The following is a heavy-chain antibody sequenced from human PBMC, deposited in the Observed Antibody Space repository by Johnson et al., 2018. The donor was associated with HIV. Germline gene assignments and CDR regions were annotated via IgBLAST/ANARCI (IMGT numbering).Heavy chain of an antibody. CDR3: ARVAPAHDAFDI. Sequence: VLLVESGGGVVQPGRSLRLSCAASGFTFSSYAIHWVRQAPGKGLEWVALVSFDGIHKYYADSVTGRFTISRDNSKNTLYLQLNSLRAEDTAVYYCARVAPAHDAFDIWGQGTMVTVSS. D-gene: IGHD2-2*01. J-gene: IGHJ3*02. CDR1: GFTFSSYA. V-gene: IGHV3-30*04. CDR2: VSFDGIHK.